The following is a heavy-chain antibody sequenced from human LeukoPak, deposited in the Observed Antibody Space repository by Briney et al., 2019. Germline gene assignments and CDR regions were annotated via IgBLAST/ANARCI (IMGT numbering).Heavy chain of an antibody. D-gene: IGHD3-3*01. J-gene: IGHJ3*02. CDR1: RFTFSSYA. V-gene: IGHV3-23*01. CDR3: AKEFSPYYDFWSGYTSDAFDI. CDR2: ISGSGGST. Sequence: GGSLRLSCAASRFTFSSYAMSWVRQAPGKGLEWVSAISGSGGSTYYADSVKGRFTISRDNSKNTLYLQMNSLRAEDTAVYYCAKEFSPYYDFWSGYTSDAFDIWGQGTMVTVSS.